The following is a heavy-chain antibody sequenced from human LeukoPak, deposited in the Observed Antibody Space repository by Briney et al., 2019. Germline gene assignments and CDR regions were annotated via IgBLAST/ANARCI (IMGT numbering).Heavy chain of an antibody. CDR1: GYTFTGYY. V-gene: IGHV1-2*02. CDR3: PRTDYDFWSGHMDV. J-gene: IGHJ6*03. D-gene: IGHD3-3*01. Sequence: GASVKVSCKASGYTFTGYYMHWVRQAPGQGLEWMGWINPNSGGTNYAQKFQGRVTMTRDTSISTAYMELSRLRSDDTAVYYCPRTDYDFWSGHMDVWGKGTTVTVSS. CDR2: INPNSGGT.